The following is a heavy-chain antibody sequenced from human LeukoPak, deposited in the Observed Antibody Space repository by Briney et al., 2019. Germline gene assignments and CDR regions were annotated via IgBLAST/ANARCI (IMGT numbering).Heavy chain of an antibody. CDR1: GGSISSGSYY. J-gene: IGHJ5*02. D-gene: IGHD3-10*01. CDR3: ARGSEFGELGSSKFDR. CDR2: IYTSVST. V-gene: IGHV4-61*02. Sequence: SDTLSLTCTVSGGSISSGSYYWSWIPQPAGKGLEWIGRIYTSVSTNYNPSLKSRVTISVDTTKNQFSLKLSSVTAADRAGYYCARGSEFGELGSSKFDRWGQGTLVTV.